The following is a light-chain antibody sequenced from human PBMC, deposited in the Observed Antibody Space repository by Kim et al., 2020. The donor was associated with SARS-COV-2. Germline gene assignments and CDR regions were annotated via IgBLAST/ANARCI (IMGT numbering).Light chain of an antibody. V-gene: IGKV3-20*01. CDR1: QSVSSGY. Sequence: GERATLSCRASQSVSSGYIGYLAWYQQKTGQAPRLLIYDASTRATGISDRFSGDGYETDFTLTISGLEPEDIAIYYCQQYVMSPNTFGQGTKLEI. J-gene: IGKJ2*01. CDR3: QQYVMSPNT. CDR2: DAS.